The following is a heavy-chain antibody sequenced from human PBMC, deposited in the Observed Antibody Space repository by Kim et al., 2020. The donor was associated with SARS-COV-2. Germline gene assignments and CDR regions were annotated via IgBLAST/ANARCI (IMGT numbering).Heavy chain of an antibody. Sequence: SETLSLTCTVSGGSISSYYWSWIRQPPGKGLEWIGYIYYSGSTNYNPSLKSRVTISVDTSKNQFSLKLSSVTAADTAVYYCARAQLGYYYYGMDVWGQGTTVTVSS. D-gene: IGHD3-16*01. CDR3: ARAQLGYYYYGMDV. CDR1: GGSISSYY. V-gene: IGHV4-59*13. CDR2: IYYSGST. J-gene: IGHJ6*02.